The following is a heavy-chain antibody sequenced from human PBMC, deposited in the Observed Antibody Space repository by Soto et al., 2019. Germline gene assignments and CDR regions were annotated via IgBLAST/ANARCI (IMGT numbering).Heavy chain of an antibody. CDR1: GYSISSGYY. Sequence: SETLSLTCAVSGYSISSGYYWGWVRQPPGQGPEWIGTIYHNGRTYYNPSLNSRVTMSVDTSKNHFSLKLSSVTAADTAVYYCARGGYCGRSSCYYFDYWGQGTLVTVSS. D-gene: IGHD2-2*01. V-gene: IGHV4-38-2*01. CDR2: IYHNGRT. J-gene: IGHJ4*02. CDR3: ARGGYCGRSSCYYFDY.